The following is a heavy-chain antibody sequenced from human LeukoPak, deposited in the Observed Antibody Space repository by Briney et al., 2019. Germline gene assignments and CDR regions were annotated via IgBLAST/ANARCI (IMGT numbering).Heavy chain of an antibody. Sequence: NTSETLSLTCSVSGGSISSSTYYWGWIRQPPGKGLEWIGSIYDSGSTYYNPSLKSRVTISVDTSKNQFSLKLSSVTAADTAVYYCARLWFGEFPDYWGQGTLVTVSS. CDR3: ARLWFGEFPDY. CDR2: IYDSGST. V-gene: IGHV4-39*01. D-gene: IGHD3-10*01. J-gene: IGHJ4*02. CDR1: GGSISSSTYY.